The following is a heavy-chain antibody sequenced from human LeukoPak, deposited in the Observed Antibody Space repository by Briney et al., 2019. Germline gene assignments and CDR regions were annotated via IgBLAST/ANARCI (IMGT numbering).Heavy chain of an antibody. CDR2: INSGTSTT. CDR3: ARDAPKGSCSSEECFLF. V-gene: IGHV3-48*04. CDR1: GFTFSSYA. J-gene: IGHJ1*01. Sequence: AGGSLRLSCAASGFTFSSYAMNWVRQAPGKGLEWVAYINSGTSTTKYTDSVRGRFTISRDNAKKSLHLQMNSLRPDDTGVYYCARDAPKGSCSSEECFLFWGQGTLVTVSS. D-gene: IGHD2-15*01.